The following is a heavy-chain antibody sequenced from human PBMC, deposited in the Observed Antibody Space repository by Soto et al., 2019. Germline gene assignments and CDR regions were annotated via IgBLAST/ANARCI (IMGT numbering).Heavy chain of an antibody. J-gene: IGHJ3*02. CDR2: INHSGST. D-gene: IGHD3-3*01. V-gene: IGHV4-34*01. CDR1: GGSFSGYY. Sequence: SETLSLTCAVYGGSFSGYYWGWIRQPPGKGLEWIGEINHSGSTNYNPSLKSRVTISVDTSKNQFSLKLSSVTAADTAVYYCARGPRREGYYDFWSAIRGECYSSAFDIWGQGTMVTVSS. CDR3: ARGPRREGYYDFWSAIRGECYSSAFDI.